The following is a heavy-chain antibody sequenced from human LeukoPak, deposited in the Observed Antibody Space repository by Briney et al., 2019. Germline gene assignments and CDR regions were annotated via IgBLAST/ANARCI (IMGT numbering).Heavy chain of an antibody. CDR1: GGSISSDDYY. D-gene: IGHD5-12*01. J-gene: IGHJ4*02. CDR3: ARGGVGGYDYFDS. V-gene: IGHV4-30-4*01. CDR2: ITYSGST. Sequence: SETLSLTCTVSGGSISSDDYYWSWIRQPPGKGLEWIGHITYSGSTDYSPSLRSRVTMSVDTSKNQFSLKLNSVTAAETAMYFCARGGVGGYDYFDSWGQGTLVAVSS.